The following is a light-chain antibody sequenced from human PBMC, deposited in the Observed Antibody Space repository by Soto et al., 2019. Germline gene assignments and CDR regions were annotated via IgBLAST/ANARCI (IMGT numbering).Light chain of an antibody. J-gene: IGLJ2*01. CDR2: SNN. CDR1: SSNIGTKT. Sequence: QSVLTQPPSASGTPGQRVIISCSGSSSNIGTKTVTWYQQLPGTAPKLLIYSNNQRPSGVPDRFSGSKSGTSASLAISGLQSEDEADYFCAAWDDSLNGPVFGGGTKLTVL. V-gene: IGLV1-44*01. CDR3: AAWDDSLNGPV.